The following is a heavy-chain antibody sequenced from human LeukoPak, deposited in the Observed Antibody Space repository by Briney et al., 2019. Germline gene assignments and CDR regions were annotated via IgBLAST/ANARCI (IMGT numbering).Heavy chain of an antibody. CDR1: GGSISSSSYY. V-gene: IGHV4-39*07. J-gene: IGHJ4*02. CDR2: IYYSGST. CDR3: ARGARGSGSYYIDYFDY. D-gene: IGHD3-10*01. Sequence: SETLTLTCTVSGGSISSSSYYWGWIRQPPGKGLEWSGSIYYSGSTYYNPSLKSRVTISVDTSKNQFSLKLSSVTAADTVVYYCARGARGSGSYYIDYFDYWGQGTLVTVSS.